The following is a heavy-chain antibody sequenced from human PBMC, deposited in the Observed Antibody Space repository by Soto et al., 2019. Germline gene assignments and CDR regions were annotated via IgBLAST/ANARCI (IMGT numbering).Heavy chain of an antibody. J-gene: IGHJ5*02. Sequence: WAWIRQPAGKGLEWIGRIFSSGRTNYNPSLKDRITMSLGTSKKQFSLKLNSAPATDTAVSFCARDQGVGVTALYSFAPWGPGSRGIVSS. CDR2: IFSSGRT. V-gene: IGHV4-4*07. CDR3: ARDQGVGVTALYSFAP. D-gene: IGHD2-21*02.